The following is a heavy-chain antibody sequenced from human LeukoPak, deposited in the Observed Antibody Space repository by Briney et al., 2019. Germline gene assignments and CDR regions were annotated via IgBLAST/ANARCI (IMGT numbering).Heavy chain of an antibody. J-gene: IGHJ4*02. CDR2: INPNSGGT. Sequence: ASVKVSCKASGYTFTGYYMHWVRQAPGQGLEWMGWINPNSGGTNYAQKFQGRVTMTRDTSISTAYMELSRLRSDDTAVYYCARGLSGIYYYDSSGYLDYWGQGTLVTVSS. CDR3: ARGLSGIYYYDSSGYLDY. CDR1: GYTFTGYY. V-gene: IGHV1-2*02. D-gene: IGHD3-22*01.